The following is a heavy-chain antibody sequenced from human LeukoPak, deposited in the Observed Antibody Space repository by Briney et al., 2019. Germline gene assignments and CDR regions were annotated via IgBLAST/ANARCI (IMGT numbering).Heavy chain of an antibody. CDR2: IYYSGST. V-gene: IGHV4-39*07. D-gene: IGHD2-21*01. CDR1: GGSISISSYY. Sequence: PSETLSLTCTVSGGSISISSYYWGWIRQPPGKGLEWIGSIYYSGSTYYNPSLKSRVTISVDTSKNQFSLKLSSVTAADTAVYYCARDRGVIAFDYWGQGTLVTVSS. J-gene: IGHJ4*02. CDR3: ARDRGVIAFDY.